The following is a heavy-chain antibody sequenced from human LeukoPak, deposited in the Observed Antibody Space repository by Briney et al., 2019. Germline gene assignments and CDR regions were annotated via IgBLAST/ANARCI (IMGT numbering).Heavy chain of an antibody. V-gene: IGHV1-18*01. D-gene: IGHD5-12*01. CDR1: GYTFTSYD. Sequence: ASVKVSCKASGYTFTSYDINWVRQATGQGLEWMGWMNPNSGNTNYAQKLQGRVTMTTDTSTSTAYMELRSLRSDDTAVYYCARVRGYSGYDYAYYYMDVWGKGTTVTVSS. J-gene: IGHJ6*03. CDR2: MNPNSGNT. CDR3: ARVRGYSGYDYAYYYMDV.